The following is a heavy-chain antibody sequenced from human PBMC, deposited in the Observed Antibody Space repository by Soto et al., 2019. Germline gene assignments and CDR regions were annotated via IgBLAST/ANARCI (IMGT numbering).Heavy chain of an antibody. CDR2: IRSKANSYAT. D-gene: IGHD3-3*02. CDR3: ARLPSRHLVDY. CDR1: GFTFSGSA. J-gene: IGHJ4*02. Sequence: PVGSLRLSCAASGFTFSGSAMHWVRQASGKGLEWVGRIRSKANSYATAYAASVKGRFTISRDDSKNTAYLQMNSLKTEDTAVYYCARLPSRHLVDYWGQGTLVTVSS. V-gene: IGHV3-73*01.